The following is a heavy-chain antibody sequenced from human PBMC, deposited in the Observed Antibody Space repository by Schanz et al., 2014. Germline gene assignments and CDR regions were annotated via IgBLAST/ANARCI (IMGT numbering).Heavy chain of an antibody. J-gene: IGHJ6*02. V-gene: IGHV3-66*04. CDR1: GFTVNTNY. Sequence: EVQLVESGGGLVKPGGSLRVSCAASGFTVNTNYMSWVRQAPGKGLEWISSMYINSGSTQYADSVKGRFTISRDNSKNMVFLQMNSLRVEDTAVYYCARQRSYFYAMDVWGQGTTVTVSS. CDR2: MYINSGST. CDR3: ARQRSYFYAMDV.